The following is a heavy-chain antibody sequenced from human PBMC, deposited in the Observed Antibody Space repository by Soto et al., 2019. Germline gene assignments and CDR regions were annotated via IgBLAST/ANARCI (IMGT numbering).Heavy chain of an antibody. Sequence: QVQLVESGGGVVQPGRSLRLSCAASGFTFSSYGMHWVRQAPGKGLEWVAGISYDGSNKYYADSVKGRFTISRDNSKNTLYLQMNSLRAEDTAVYYCAKATYTRLRTEYYYYYYMDVWGQGTTVTVSS. V-gene: IGHV3-30*18. CDR1: GFTFSSYG. J-gene: IGHJ6*03. D-gene: IGHD4-17*01. CDR3: AKATYTRLRTEYYYYYYMDV. CDR2: ISYDGSNK.